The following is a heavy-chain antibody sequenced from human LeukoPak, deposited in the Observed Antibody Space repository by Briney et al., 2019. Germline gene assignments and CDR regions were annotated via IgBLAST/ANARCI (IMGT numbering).Heavy chain of an antibody. CDR3: LHIWSRDCDSTSCLSYGDY. Sequence: SGPALVKPTQTLTLTCTFSGFSLSTTGVGVGWVRQPPGRALEWLALIYWNDDERYSPSLRSRLTITKDTVKNQVVLTMTNMDPVDTATYYCLHIWSRDCDSTSCLSYGDYWGQGTLVTVSS. CDR2: IYWNDDE. V-gene: IGHV2-5*01. J-gene: IGHJ4*02. D-gene: IGHD2-2*01. CDR1: GFSLSTTGVG.